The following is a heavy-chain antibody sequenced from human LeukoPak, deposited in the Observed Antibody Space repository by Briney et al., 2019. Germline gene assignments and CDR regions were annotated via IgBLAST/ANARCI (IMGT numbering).Heavy chain of an antibody. V-gene: IGHV3-21*01. Sequence: AGGSLRLSCAASGFTFSSYSMNWVRQAPGKGLEWVSSISSSSSYIYYADSVRGRFTISRDNAKNSLYLQMNSLRAEDTAVYYCARGRVTMVRGATHYYYYGMDVWVQGTTVTVSS. CDR2: ISSSSSYI. J-gene: IGHJ6*02. D-gene: IGHD3-10*01. CDR3: ARGRVTMVRGATHYYYYGMDV. CDR1: GFTFSSYS.